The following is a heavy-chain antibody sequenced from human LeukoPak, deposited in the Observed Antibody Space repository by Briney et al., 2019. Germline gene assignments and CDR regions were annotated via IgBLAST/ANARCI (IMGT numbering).Heavy chain of an antibody. Sequence: PSETLSLTCTVSGVSIGSHYWSWIRQSPGKGLEWIGYIYYSGSTNYNPSPKSRVTISVDTSKNQFSLKLSSVTAADTAVYYWARGPFWSGYSFDYWGQGTLVTVSS. D-gene: IGHD3-3*01. J-gene: IGHJ4*02. CDR1: GVSIGSHY. V-gene: IGHV4-59*11. CDR3: ARGPFWSGYSFDY. CDR2: IYYSGST.